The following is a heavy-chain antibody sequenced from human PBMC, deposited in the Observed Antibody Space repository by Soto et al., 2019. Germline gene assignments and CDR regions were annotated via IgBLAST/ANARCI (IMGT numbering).Heavy chain of an antibody. CDR2: ISYDGSEI. CDR1: GFTFSTSG. J-gene: IGHJ4*02. CDR3: AKALGSSSGRTLAY. V-gene: IGHV3-30*18. D-gene: IGHD6-19*01. Sequence: QVQLVESGGGVVQPGTSLRLSCAASGFTFSTSGMYWVRQAPGKGLEWVAVISYDGSEIYYADSVKGRITISRDNSKNTLYLHMNGLRSEDTAVYYCAKALGSSSGRTLAYWGQGRLVTVSS.